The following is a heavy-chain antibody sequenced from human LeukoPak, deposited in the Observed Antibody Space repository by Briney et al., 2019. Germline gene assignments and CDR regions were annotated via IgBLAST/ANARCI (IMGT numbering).Heavy chain of an antibody. CDR2: IKSNTDGGTT. CDR1: GFTFSSYG. V-gene: IGHV3-15*01. J-gene: IGHJ4*02. CDR3: TTYSNGWYAY. D-gene: IGHD6-19*01. Sequence: GGSLRLSCAVSGFTFSSYGMNWVRQAPGKGLEWVGRIKSNTDGGTTDYAAPVKGRFTISRDDSKDTLYLEMNSLKTEDTALYYCTTYSNGWYAYWGQGTLVTVSS.